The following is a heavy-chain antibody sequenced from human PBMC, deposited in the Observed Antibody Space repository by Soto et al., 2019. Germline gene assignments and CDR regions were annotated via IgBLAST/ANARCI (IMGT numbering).Heavy chain of an antibody. CDR1: VGTFSSYA. J-gene: IGHJ6*02. D-gene: IGHD5-18*01. Sequence: QVQLVQAGAEVKKPGSSVKVSCKDSVGTFSSYAISWVRQAPGQELEWMGGIIPIFGTANYAQTFQGRVTITGEESTSKAYREVSSLRAEDTAVYYCAGGGVGYGNVAYYCYGMDVWGQGTTVTVSS. CDR2: IIPIFGTA. CDR3: AGGGVGYGNVAYYCYGMDV. V-gene: IGHV1-69*12.